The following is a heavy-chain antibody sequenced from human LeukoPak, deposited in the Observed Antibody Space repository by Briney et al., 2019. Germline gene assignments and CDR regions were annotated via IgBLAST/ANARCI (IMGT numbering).Heavy chain of an antibody. V-gene: IGHV3-20*01. CDR1: GFTFDDYA. CDR3: ARGGYGSGSYYYYYYYMDV. D-gene: IGHD3-10*01. J-gene: IGHJ6*03. CDR2: INWNGGST. Sequence: PGGSLRLSCAASGFTFDDYAMSWVRQTPGKRLEWVSGINWNGGSTGYADSVKGRFTISRDNAKYSLYLEMNSLRAEDTALYHCARGGYGSGSYYYYYYYMDVWGKGTTVTVSS.